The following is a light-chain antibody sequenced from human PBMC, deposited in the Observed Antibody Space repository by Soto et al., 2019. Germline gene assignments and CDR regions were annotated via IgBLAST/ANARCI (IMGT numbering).Light chain of an antibody. J-gene: IGKJ2*03. Sequence: DIPMTQSPSTLSASVGDRVTITCRASQSIGSWLAWYQQKPGKAPKLLIYKASSLESGVPSRFSGSGSGTEFTLTISSLQPDDSATYYCQQYNNNPYSFGQGTKLEIK. CDR1: QSIGSW. CDR3: QQYNNNPYS. V-gene: IGKV1-5*03. CDR2: KAS.